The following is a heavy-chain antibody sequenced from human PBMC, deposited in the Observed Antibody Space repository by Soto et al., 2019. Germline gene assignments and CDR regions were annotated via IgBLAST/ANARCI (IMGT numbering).Heavy chain of an antibody. CDR1: GGSISSGDYY. V-gene: IGHV4-30-4*01. CDR3: ARGPPLGY. Sequence: PSETLSLTCTVSGGSISSGDYYWSWIRQPPGKGLEWIGYIYYSGSTYYNPSFGSRLVISIDTSKNQFSLNLSSVTAADTAVYYCARGPPLGYWGQGTLVTVSS. J-gene: IGHJ4*02. CDR2: IYYSGST.